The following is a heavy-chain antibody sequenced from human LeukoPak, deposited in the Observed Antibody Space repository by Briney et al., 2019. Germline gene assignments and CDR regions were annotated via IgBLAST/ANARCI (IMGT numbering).Heavy chain of an antibody. V-gene: IGHV3-23*01. J-gene: IGHJ4*02. CDR2: ISGSGGST. CDR1: GFTFSSYA. CDR3: ASLYYYDSSGPARAPYFDY. D-gene: IGHD3-22*01. Sequence: PGGSLRLSCAASGFTFSSYAMSWVRQAPGKGLEWVSAISGSGGSTYYADSVEGRFTISRDNSKNTLYLQMNSLRAEDTAVYYCASLYYYDSSGPARAPYFDYWGQGTLVTVSS.